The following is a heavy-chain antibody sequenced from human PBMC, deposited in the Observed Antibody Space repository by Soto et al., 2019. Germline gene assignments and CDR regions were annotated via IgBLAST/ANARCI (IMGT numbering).Heavy chain of an antibody. Sequence: QVQLVQSGTEVKKPGASVKVSCKTSGYTSTSYGISWVRQAPGQGLEWMGWISTYNGNTNYAQKLQGRVTMTTDTXTSTGYMELRSLRSDDTAVYYCASDKQGELLGFAPWGQGTLVTVSS. V-gene: IGHV1-18*01. CDR3: ASDKQGELLGFAP. CDR2: ISTYNGNT. CDR1: GYTSTSYG. J-gene: IGHJ5*02. D-gene: IGHD1-26*01.